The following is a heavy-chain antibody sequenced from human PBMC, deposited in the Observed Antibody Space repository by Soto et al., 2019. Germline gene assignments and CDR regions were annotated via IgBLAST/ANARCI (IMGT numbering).Heavy chain of an antibody. J-gene: IGHJ4*02. CDR1: GFTFSSYA. D-gene: IGHD3-16*02. V-gene: IGHV3-23*01. CDR3: AKGIGFGWGSYCYGAY. Sequence: EVQLLESGGGLVQPGGSLRLSCAASGFTFSSYAMSWVRQAPGKGLEWVSAISGSGGSTYYADSVKGRFTISRDNSKNKVYLEMESLGGEETAVYYRAKGIGFGWGSYCYGAYWGQGTLVTVSS. CDR2: ISGSGGST.